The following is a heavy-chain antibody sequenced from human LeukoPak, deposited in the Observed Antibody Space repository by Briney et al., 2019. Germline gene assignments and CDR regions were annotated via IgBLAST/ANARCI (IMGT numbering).Heavy chain of an antibody. CDR3: AREGGSTTYYFDY. Sequence: SETLSLTCAVYGGSFSGYYWSWIRQPPGKGLEWTGEINHSGSTNYNPSLKSRVTISVDTSKNQFSLKLSSVTAADTAVYYCAREGGSTTYYFDYWGQGTLVTVSS. CDR2: INHSGST. CDR1: GGSFSGYY. D-gene: IGHD3-16*01. V-gene: IGHV4-34*01. J-gene: IGHJ4*02.